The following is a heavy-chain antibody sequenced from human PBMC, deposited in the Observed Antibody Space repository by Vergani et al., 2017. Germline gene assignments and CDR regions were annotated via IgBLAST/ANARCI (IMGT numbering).Heavy chain of an antibody. Sequence: EVQLLQSEGAVVQPGGSLRLSCVASGFTFSSHAMSWVRQGHGQGLELVSSIKNTGDSTQYADSVKGRFTISRDNSKNTLYLQMNSLRVEDTAVYYCGRGSDNYNWGQGTLVTVSS. CDR1: GFTFSSHA. CDR2: IKNTGDST. V-gene: IGHV3-23*01. J-gene: IGHJ4*02. CDR3: GRGSDNYN. D-gene: IGHD5-24*01.